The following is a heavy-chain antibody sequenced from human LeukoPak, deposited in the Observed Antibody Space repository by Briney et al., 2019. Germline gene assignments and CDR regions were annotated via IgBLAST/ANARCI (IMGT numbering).Heavy chain of an antibody. J-gene: IGHJ4*02. Sequence: GGSLRLSCAASGFTFSSYAMSWVRQAPGKGLEWVSAISGSGGSTYYADPVKGRFTISRDNSKNTLYLQMNSLRAEDTAVYYCAKSRMVRGGYFDYWGQGILVTVSS. V-gene: IGHV3-23*01. CDR1: GFTFSSYA. D-gene: IGHD3-10*01. CDR3: AKSRMVRGGYFDY. CDR2: ISGSGGST.